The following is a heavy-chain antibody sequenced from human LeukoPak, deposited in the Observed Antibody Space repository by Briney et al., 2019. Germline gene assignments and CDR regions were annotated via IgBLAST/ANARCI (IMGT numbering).Heavy chain of an antibody. CDR3: AKAEDSWSHTTYGMDV. CDR1: GFTFSSYA. V-gene: IGHV3-23*01. Sequence: GGSLRLSCAASGFTFSSYAMSWVRQAPGKGLEWVSAISGSGGSTYYADSVKGRFTISRDNSKNTLYLQMNSLRAEDTAVYYCAKAEDSWSHTTYGMDVWGQGTTVTVSS. CDR2: ISGSGGST. D-gene: IGHD6-13*01. J-gene: IGHJ6*02.